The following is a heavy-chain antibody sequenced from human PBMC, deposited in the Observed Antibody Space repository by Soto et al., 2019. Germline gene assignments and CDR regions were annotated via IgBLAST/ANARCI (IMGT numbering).Heavy chain of an antibody. CDR3: AITTVTSPLGFDY. V-gene: IGHV3-30*03. D-gene: IGHD4-17*01. J-gene: IGHJ4*02. Sequence: QVQLVESGGGVVQPGRSLRLSCAASGFTFSSYGMHWVRQAPGTGLEWVAVISYDGSNKYYAYSVKGRFTISRDNSKNTLYLQMNSLRAEDTAGYYCAITTVTSPLGFDYWGQGTLVTVSS. CDR1: GFTFSSYG. CDR2: ISYDGSNK.